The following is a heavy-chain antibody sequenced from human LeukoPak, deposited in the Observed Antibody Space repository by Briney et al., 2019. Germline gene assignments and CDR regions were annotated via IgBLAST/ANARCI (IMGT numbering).Heavy chain of an antibody. CDR3: VKDTGVVFARDFDY. CDR1: GFNFNDYT. CDR2: ISWNSGRM. D-gene: IGHD2-21*01. V-gene: IGHV3-9*01. Sequence: GRSLRLSCAASGFNFNDYTMHWVRQPPGKGLEWVSGISWNSGRMEYAASVKGRFTISRDNAKNSLFLQMNSLTLEDTALYYCVKDTGVVFARDFDYWGQGILVTVSS. J-gene: IGHJ4*02.